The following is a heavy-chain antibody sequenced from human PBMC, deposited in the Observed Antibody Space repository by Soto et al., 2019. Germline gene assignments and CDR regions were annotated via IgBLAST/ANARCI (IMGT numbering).Heavy chain of an antibody. CDR1: GYSFTTYW. V-gene: IGHV5-51*01. Sequence: PGESLKISCKASGYSFTTYWIGWVRQMPGKGLEWMGIIYPGDSDTRYSPSFQGQVTISADKSISTAYLQWSSLKASDTAMYYCARLEYCSGGSCPKGYGMDVWGQGTTVTVSS. J-gene: IGHJ6*02. CDR3: ARLEYCSGGSCPKGYGMDV. CDR2: IYPGDSDT. D-gene: IGHD2-15*01.